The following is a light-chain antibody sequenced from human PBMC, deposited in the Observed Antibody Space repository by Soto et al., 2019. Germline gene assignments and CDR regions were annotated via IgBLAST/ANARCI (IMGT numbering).Light chain of an antibody. CDR2: AAS. CDR3: QQRNFFPLT. J-gene: IGKJ1*01. V-gene: IGKV1-12*02. Sequence: DLQMTQSPSSVSASVGDRVTITGRASQGISNWLAWSHQKPGKAHTLLIYAASSLQSGVPSRFSGSGSWTDFTLTVRSLQPADFSTDYCQQRNFFPLTSGKGTNEEIK. CDR1: QGISNW.